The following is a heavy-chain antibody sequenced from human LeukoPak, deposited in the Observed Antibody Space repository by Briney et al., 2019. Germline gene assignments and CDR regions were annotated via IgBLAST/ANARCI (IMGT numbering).Heavy chain of an antibody. V-gene: IGHV3-20*04. Sequence: GGSLRLSCAASEFTFDDYGMSWVRQAPGKGLEWVSGINWNGGSTGYADSVKGRFTISRDNAKNSLYLQMNSLRAEDTALYYCARVKITMIVVVTWGAFDIWGQGTMVTVSS. D-gene: IGHD3-22*01. CDR1: EFTFDDYG. J-gene: IGHJ3*02. CDR3: ARVKITMIVVVTWGAFDI. CDR2: INWNGGST.